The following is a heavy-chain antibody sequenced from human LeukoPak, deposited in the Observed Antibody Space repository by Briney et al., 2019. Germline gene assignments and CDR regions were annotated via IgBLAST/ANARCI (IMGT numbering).Heavy chain of an antibody. V-gene: IGHV3-21*01. Sequence: GGSLRLSCAASGLTFSSYSMNWVRQAPGKGLEWVSSISSSSSYIYYADSVKGRFTISRDNAKNSLYLQMNSLRAEDTAVYYCARDNGGNSDYYYYMDVWGKGTTVTVSS. CDR3: ARDNGGNSDYYYYMDV. D-gene: IGHD4-23*01. J-gene: IGHJ6*03. CDR1: GLTFSSYS. CDR2: ISSSSSYI.